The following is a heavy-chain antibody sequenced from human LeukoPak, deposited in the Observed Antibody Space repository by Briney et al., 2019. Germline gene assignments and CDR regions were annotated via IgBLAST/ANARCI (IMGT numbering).Heavy chain of an antibody. CDR3: ARPLHYGSGSYFY. J-gene: IGHJ4*02. CDR2: ISSSGSTI. V-gene: IGHV3-11*01. CDR1: GFAFSDYY. D-gene: IGHD3-10*01. Sequence: GGSLRLSCAASGFAFSDYYMSWIRQAPGKGLEWVSYISSSGSTIYYADSVKGRFTISRDNAKNSLYLQMNSLRAEDTAVYYCARPLHYGSGSYFYWGQGTLVTVSS.